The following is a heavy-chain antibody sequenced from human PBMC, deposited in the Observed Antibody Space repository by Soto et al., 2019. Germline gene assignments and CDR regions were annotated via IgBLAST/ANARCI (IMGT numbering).Heavy chain of an antibody. V-gene: IGHV5-51*01. CDR1: GYSFTNYW. J-gene: IGHJ3*02. CDR2: IYPGDSDT. D-gene: IGHD2-2*01. CDR3: ARRMRDIVVVPAAIPPHDAFDI. Sequence: PGESLKISCKGSGYSFTNYWIGWVRQMPGKGLEWMGIIYPGDSDTRYSPSFQGQVTISADKSISTAYLQWSSLKASDTAMYYCARRMRDIVVVPAAIPPHDAFDIWGQGTMVTVSS.